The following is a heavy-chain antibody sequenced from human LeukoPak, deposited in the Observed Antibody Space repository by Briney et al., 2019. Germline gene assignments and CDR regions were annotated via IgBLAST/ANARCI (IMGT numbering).Heavy chain of an antibody. CDR1: GYTFTSYY. J-gene: IGHJ6*02. CDR2: INPSGGST. CDR3: ARGGHSYGFLYYYYYGMDV. D-gene: IGHD5-18*01. V-gene: IGHV1-46*01. Sequence: ASVKVSCKASGYTFTSYYMHWVRQAPGQGLEWMGIINPSGGSTSYAQKFQGRVTMTRDTSTSTVYMELSSQRSEDTVVYYCARGGHSYGFLYYYYYGMDVWGQGTTVTVSS.